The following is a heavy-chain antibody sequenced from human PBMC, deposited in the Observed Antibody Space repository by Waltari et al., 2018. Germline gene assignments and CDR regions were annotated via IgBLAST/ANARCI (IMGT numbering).Heavy chain of an antibody. D-gene: IGHD3-10*01. V-gene: IGHV4-59*01. J-gene: IGHJ3*02. Sequence: QVQLQESGPGLVKPSETLSLTCTVSGGSISSYYWSWIRQPPGKGLEWIGYIYYSGSTNYNPSLKSRVTISVDTSKNQFSLKLSSVTAADTAMYYCARPHRGGRDAFDIWGQGTMVTVSS. CDR2: IYYSGST. CDR1: GGSISSYY. CDR3: ARPHRGGRDAFDI.